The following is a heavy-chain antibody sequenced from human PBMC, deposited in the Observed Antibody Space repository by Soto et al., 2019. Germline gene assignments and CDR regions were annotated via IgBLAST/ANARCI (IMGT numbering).Heavy chain of an antibody. J-gene: IGHJ6*02. CDR2: INLYSWTI. D-gene: IGHD2-8*01. V-gene: IGHV3-48*02. CDR3: TRDGGRMYDMDV. Sequence: GGSLRLSCAVSGFALSSYNMNWVRQAPGKGLEWVAYINLYSWTIYYADSVKGRFSISRDNANNLVYLQLSSLRDDDTAVYHCTRDGGRMYDMDVWGQGTTVTVSS. CDR1: GFALSSYN.